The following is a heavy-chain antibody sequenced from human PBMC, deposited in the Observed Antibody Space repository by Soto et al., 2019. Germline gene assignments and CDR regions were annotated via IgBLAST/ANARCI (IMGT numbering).Heavy chain of an antibody. D-gene: IGHD3-10*01. Sequence: EVQLVESGGGLIQPGGSLRLSCAVSGFTVSNNYMSWVRQAPGKGLEGVSVIYSGGYTAYGDSVKGRFTISRDNSKNTLNLQKKSLGADHRAVYSWEAGPGGGGYGGQGTLVTVSS. J-gene: IGHJ4*02. CDR1: GFTVSNNY. V-gene: IGHV3-53*01. CDR3: EAGPGGGGY. CDR2: IYSGGYT.